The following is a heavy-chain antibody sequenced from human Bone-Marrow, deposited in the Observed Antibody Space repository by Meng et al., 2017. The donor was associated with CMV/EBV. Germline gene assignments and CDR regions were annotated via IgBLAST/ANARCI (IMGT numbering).Heavy chain of an antibody. V-gene: IGHV3-23*01. CDR2: ISVSGVST. Sequence: GGSLRLSCAASGFTFSSYVMTWVRQAPGKGLEWVSGISVSGVSTYYADSVKGRFTISRDNSKNTLYLQMNSLRAEDTAVYYCAKDRPLSYWGQGTLVTVSS. D-gene: IGHD6-6*01. CDR3: AKDRPLSY. CDR1: GFTFSSYV. J-gene: IGHJ4*02.